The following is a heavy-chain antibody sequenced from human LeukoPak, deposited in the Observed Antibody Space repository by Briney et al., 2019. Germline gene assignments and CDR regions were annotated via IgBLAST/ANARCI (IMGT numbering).Heavy chain of an antibody. Sequence: SETLSLTCAVSGGSISSGSYYWSWIRQPAGKGLEWIGRIYTSGSTNYNPSLKSRVTISVDTSKNQFSLKLSSVTAADTAVYYCARGRGYCSSTSCYPFDYWGQGTLVTVSS. CDR3: ARGRGYCSSTSCYPFDY. V-gene: IGHV4-61*02. CDR2: IYTSGST. J-gene: IGHJ4*02. D-gene: IGHD2-2*01. CDR1: GGSISSGSYY.